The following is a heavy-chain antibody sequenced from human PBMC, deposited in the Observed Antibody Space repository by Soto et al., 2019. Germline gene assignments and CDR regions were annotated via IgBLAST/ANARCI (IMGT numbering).Heavy chain of an antibody. V-gene: IGHV4-34*01. CDR3: ARDPPGEGAAMFDL. D-gene: IGHD3-10*01. Sequence: SETLSLTCAVYGGSFSGYYCSWIRQPPGKGLEWIGEINHSGSTNYNPSLKSRVTISVDTSKNQFSLKLSSVTAADTAVYYCARDPPGEGAAMFDLWGQGTLVTVSS. CDR1: GGSFSGYY. J-gene: IGHJ5*02. CDR2: INHSGST.